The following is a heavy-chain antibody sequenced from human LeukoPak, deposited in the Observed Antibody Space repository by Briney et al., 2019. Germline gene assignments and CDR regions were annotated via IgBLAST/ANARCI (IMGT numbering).Heavy chain of an antibody. Sequence: SETLSLTCTVSGYSISSGYYWGWIRPPPGKGLEWIGSIYHSGSTYYNPSLKSRVTISVDTSKNQFSLKLSSVTAADTAVYYCARENIVVVPAALGPYSISSSFDYWGQGTLVTVSS. D-gene: IGHD2-2*01. J-gene: IGHJ4*02. CDR3: ARENIVVVPAALGPYSISSSFDY. V-gene: IGHV4-38-2*02. CDR2: IYHSGST. CDR1: GYSISSGYY.